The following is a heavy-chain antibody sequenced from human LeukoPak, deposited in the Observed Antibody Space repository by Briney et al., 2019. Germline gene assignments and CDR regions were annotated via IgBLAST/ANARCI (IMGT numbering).Heavy chain of an antibody. D-gene: IGHD5-18*01. V-gene: IGHV3-23*01. CDR1: GFTFSSYA. J-gene: IGHJ5*02. Sequence: PGGSLRLSCAASGFTFSSYAMSWVRQAPGKGLEWVSAISGSGGSTYYADSVKGRFTISRDNSKNTLYLQMNSLRAEDTAVYYCAKVGRGGYSYASNWFDPWGQGTLVTASS. CDR3: AKVGRGGYSYASNWFDP. CDR2: ISGSGGST.